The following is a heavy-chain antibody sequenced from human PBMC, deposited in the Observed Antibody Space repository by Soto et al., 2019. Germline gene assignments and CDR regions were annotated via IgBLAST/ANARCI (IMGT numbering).Heavy chain of an antibody. CDR2: ISSSGSTI. Sequence: GGSLRLSCAASGFTFSSYEMNWVRQAPGKGLEWVSYISSSGSTIYYADSVKGRFTISRDNAKNSLYLQMNSLRAEDTAVYYCARVLYYDSSGAPGYWGRGTLVTVSS. J-gene: IGHJ4*02. V-gene: IGHV3-48*03. CDR3: ARVLYYDSSGAPGY. D-gene: IGHD3-22*01. CDR1: GFTFSSYE.